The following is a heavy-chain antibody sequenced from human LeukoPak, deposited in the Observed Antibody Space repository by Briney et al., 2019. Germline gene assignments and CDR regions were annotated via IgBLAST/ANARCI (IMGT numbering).Heavy chain of an antibody. CDR3: AGLVGSYSSGLYYYYFDY. Sequence: SETLSLTCTVSGDSINSLDLWSWVRQPPGKGLEWIGEMYLSGTTHSNPSVKSRVTISIDKSKNQFFLNLSSVTAADTAVYYCAGLVGSYSSGLYYYYFDYWGQGTLVTVSS. J-gene: IGHJ4*02. V-gene: IGHV4-4*02. CDR1: GDSINSLDL. CDR2: MYLSGTT. D-gene: IGHD3-22*01.